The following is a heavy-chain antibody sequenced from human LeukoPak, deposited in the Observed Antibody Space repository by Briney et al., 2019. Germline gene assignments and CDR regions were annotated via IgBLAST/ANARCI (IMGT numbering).Heavy chain of an antibody. CDR2: IKQDGSEK. CDR3: ARVGFQNILLWPYDY. V-gene: IGHV3-7*01. J-gene: IGHJ4*02. CDR1: GFTFSNYW. Sequence: GGSLRLSCAASGFTFSNYWMSWVRQAPGKGLEWGANIKQDGSEKYYVDSVKGRFTISRDNAKNSLYLQMNSLRAADTAVYFCARVGFQNILLWPYDYWGQGTLVTVSS. D-gene: IGHD2-15*01.